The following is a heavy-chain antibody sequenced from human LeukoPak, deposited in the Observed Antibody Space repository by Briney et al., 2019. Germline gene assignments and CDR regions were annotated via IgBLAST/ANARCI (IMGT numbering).Heavy chain of an antibody. Sequence: SGTLSLTCIVSGGSISSYYWSWIRQPAGKGLEWIGQIHTSGSTNYNPSLKSRVALSVDTSKNQFSLELSSVTAADTAVYYCAGRAQTTGWSFDYWGQGALVTVSS. J-gene: IGHJ4*02. CDR2: IHTSGST. CDR1: GGSISSYY. V-gene: IGHV4-4*07. D-gene: IGHD6-19*01. CDR3: AGRAQTTGWSFDY.